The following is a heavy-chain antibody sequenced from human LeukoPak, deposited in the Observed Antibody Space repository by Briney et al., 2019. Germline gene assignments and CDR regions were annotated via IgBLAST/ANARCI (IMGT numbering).Heavy chain of an antibody. V-gene: IGHV4-34*01. Sequence: SETLSLTCAVYGGSFSGYYWSWIRQPPGKGLEWIGEINHSGSTNYNPSLKSRVTISVDTSKNQFSLKLSSVAAADTAVYYCARPRLYCSSTSCAEVLDAFDIWGQGTMVTVSS. D-gene: IGHD2-2*01. CDR3: ARPRLYCSSTSCAEVLDAFDI. CDR2: INHSGST. J-gene: IGHJ3*02. CDR1: GGSFSGYY.